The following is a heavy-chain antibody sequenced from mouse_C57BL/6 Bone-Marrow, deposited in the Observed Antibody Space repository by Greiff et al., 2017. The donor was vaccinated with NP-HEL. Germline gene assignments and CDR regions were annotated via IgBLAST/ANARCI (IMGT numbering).Heavy chain of an antibody. CDR1: GYTFTSYW. CDR2: IYPGSGST. Sequence: VQLQQPGAELVKPGASVKMSCKASGYTFTSYWITWVKQRPGQGLEWIGDIYPGSGSTNYNEKFKSKATLTVDTSSSTAYMQLSSLTSEDSAVYYCARRGIYYGYDGCAYWGQGTLVTVSA. J-gene: IGHJ3*01. D-gene: IGHD2-2*01. V-gene: IGHV1-55*01. CDR3: ARRGIYYGYDGCAY.